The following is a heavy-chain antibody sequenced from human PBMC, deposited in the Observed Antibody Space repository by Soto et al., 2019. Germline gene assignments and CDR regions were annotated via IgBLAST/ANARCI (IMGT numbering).Heavy chain of an antibody. CDR1: GFTFSSYA. CDR3: ARDFSRDSTYTVPGDY. V-gene: IGHV3-30-3*01. CDR2: ISYDGSNK. D-gene: IGHD3-16*01. J-gene: IGHJ4*02. Sequence: QVQLVESGGGVVQPGRSLRLSCAASGFTFSSYAMHWVRQAPGKGLEWVAVISYDGSNKYYADSVKGRFTIPRDNSKNTLYLQMNSLRAEDTAVYYCARDFSRDSTYTVPGDYWGQGTLVTVSS.